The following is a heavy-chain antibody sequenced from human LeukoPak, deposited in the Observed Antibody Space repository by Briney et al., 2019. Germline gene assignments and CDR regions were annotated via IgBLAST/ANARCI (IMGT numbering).Heavy chain of an antibody. Sequence: VASVTVSRKVSGYSLTELSMHWVRQAPAKGLEWMGGLDPEDGVTIYAQKFQGRVTMTEDTSTDTAYMELTSLRSEDTALYYCTTADRYCSTGVCYTFDYWGQGTLVTVSS. CDR2: LDPEDGVT. D-gene: IGHD2-8*01. V-gene: IGHV1-24*01. J-gene: IGHJ4*02. CDR3: TTADRYCSTGVCYTFDY. CDR1: GYSLTELS.